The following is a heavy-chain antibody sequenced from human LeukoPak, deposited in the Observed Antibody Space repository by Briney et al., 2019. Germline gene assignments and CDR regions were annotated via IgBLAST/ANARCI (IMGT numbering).Heavy chain of an antibody. CDR3: AKVALNYDSSGYYLH. D-gene: IGHD3-22*01. Sequence: GGPLRLSCAASGFTFSSYAMSWVRQAPGKGLXXXXXXSGSGGSTYYADSVKGRFTISRDNSKNTLYLQMNSLRAEDTAVYYCAKVALNYDSSGYYLHWGQGTLVTVSS. CDR1: GFTFSSYA. CDR2: XSGSGGST. V-gene: IGHV3-23*01. J-gene: IGHJ4*02.